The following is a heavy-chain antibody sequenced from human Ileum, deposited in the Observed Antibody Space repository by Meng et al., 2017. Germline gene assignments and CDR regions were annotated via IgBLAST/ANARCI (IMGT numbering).Heavy chain of an antibody. V-gene: IGHV3-48*03. CDR3: ARGPRGAFDI. J-gene: IGHJ3*02. CDR2: ISSSGNTI. Sequence: GESPMISCVASGFTFRSYEMNWVRQAPGKGLQWVSNISSSGNTIYQADSAKGRFTISRDNAESSLFLQMNSLRVEDTAVYYCARGPRGAFDIWGQGTMVTVSS. D-gene: IGHD3-16*01. CDR1: GFTFRSYE.